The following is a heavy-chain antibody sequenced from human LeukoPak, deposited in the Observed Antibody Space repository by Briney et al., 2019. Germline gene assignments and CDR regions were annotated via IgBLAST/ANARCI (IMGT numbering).Heavy chain of an antibody. Sequence: SETLSLTCTVSGGSISSYYWSWIRQPAGKGLEWIGRIYTSGSTNYNPSLKSRVTMSVDTSKNQFSLKLSSVTAADTAVYYCARGQFYHDSTGYYLWGQGTLVTVSS. J-gene: IGHJ5*02. V-gene: IGHV4-4*07. D-gene: IGHD3-22*01. CDR2: IYTSGST. CDR1: GGSISSYY. CDR3: ARGQFYHDSTGYYL.